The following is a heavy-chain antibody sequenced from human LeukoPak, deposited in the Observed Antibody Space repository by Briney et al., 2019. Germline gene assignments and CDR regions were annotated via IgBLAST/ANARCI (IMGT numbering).Heavy chain of an antibody. J-gene: IGHJ4*02. CDR2: IYYTGST. Sequence: PSETLSLTCTVSGGSMSNSSYYWGWIRQPPGTGLEWIGSIYYTGSTYYNPSFKSRITISVDTSKNQFSLKVISVTAADTAVYYCARLRGLRKVFDCWGQGTLVTVSS. V-gene: IGHV4-39*01. CDR1: GGSMSNSSYY. D-gene: IGHD5-12*01. CDR3: ARLRGLRKVFDC.